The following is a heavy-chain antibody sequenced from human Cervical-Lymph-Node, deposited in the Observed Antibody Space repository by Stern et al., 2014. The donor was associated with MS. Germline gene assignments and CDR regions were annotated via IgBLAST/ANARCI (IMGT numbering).Heavy chain of an antibody. J-gene: IGHJ6*02. Sequence: VQLVESGGGLVQPGGSLRLSCEASGFTFSSYWMHWVRQAPGKGLVWVAHTNSDGSSTNYADSGKCRLTISRDNAKNTLYLQMSSLRAEDTAVYYCARGTLQDNFFYYAMDVWGQGTTVTVSS. CDR1: GFTFSSYW. CDR2: TNSDGSST. D-gene: IGHD5-24*01. CDR3: ARGTLQDNFFYYAMDV. V-gene: IGHV3-74*02.